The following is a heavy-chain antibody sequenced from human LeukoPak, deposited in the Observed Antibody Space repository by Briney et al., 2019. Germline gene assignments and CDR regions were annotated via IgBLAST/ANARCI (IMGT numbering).Heavy chain of an antibody. CDR1: GGFIRSYY. Sequence: SETLSLTCTVSGGFIRSYYWSWIRQPRGKGLEWIGFIHYTGSTNYNPSLKSRVTISIDTSTNQFSLKLSSVTAADTAVYFCARRTSSNYVDYWGQGTLVTVSS. D-gene: IGHD4-11*01. V-gene: IGHV4-59*01. CDR3: ARRTSSNYVDY. J-gene: IGHJ4*02. CDR2: IHYTGST.